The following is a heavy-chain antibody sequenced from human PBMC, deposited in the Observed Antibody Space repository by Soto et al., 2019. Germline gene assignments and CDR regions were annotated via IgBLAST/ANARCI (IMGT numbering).Heavy chain of an antibody. J-gene: IGHJ4*02. Sequence: GGSLRLSCAASGFTFTRYSMNWVRQAPGKGLEWVSSISSTTNYIYYEDSMKGRFTISRDNAKNSLYLEMNSLRAEDTAVYYCARESEDLTSNFDYWGQGTLVTVSS. V-gene: IGHV3-21*06. CDR3: ARESEDLTSNFDY. CDR1: GFTFTRYS. CDR2: ISSTTNYI.